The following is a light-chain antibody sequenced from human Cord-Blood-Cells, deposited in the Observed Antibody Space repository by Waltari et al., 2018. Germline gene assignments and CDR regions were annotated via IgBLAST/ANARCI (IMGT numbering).Light chain of an antibody. Sequence: EIVMTQSPATLSVSPGERATLSCRASQSVSSNLAWYQQKPGQAPRLLIYGASTRATGIPARFSGSGSDTEFTLTISSLQSEDCAVYYCQQYNNWPPFTFGPGTKVDIK. J-gene: IGKJ3*01. CDR2: GAS. CDR3: QQYNNWPPFT. V-gene: IGKV3-15*01. CDR1: QSVSSN.